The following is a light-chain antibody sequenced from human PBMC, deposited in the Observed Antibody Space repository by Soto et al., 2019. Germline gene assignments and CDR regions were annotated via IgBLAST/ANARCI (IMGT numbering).Light chain of an antibody. CDR2: GAS. J-gene: IGKJ1*01. CDR3: QQYNNWPWT. CDR1: QSVSSN. V-gene: IGKV3-15*01. Sequence: EIVMTQSPATLSVSPGERATLSCRASQSVSSNLAWYQQKPGQAPRLLIYGASTRATGIPARLSGSGSGTEFTLTMSSLQSEDFPVYYCQQYNNWPWTFGQGTKVELK.